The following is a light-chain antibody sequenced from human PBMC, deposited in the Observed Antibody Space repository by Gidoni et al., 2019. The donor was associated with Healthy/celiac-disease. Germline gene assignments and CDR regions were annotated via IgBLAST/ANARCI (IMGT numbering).Light chain of an antibody. Sequence: QSVLTQPPSVSGAPGQRVTISCTGSSSNIGAGYEVHWYQQLPGTAPKLLIYGNSNRPSGVPDRFSGSKSGTPASLAITGLQAEDEADYYCQSYDSSLSGVVFGGGTKLTVL. CDR2: GNS. CDR3: QSYDSSLSGVV. CDR1: SSNIGAGYE. V-gene: IGLV1-40*01. J-gene: IGLJ2*01.